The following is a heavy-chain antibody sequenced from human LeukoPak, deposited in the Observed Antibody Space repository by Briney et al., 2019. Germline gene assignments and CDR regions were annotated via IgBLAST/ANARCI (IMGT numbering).Heavy chain of an antibody. CDR1: GGSFSGYY. J-gene: IGHJ4*02. V-gene: IGHV4-34*01. CDR2: INHSGST. D-gene: IGHD3-3*01. CDR3: ARGGTIFGVVIIPVPFDY. Sequence: SETLSLTCAVYGGSFSGYYWSWIRQPPGKGLEWIGEINHSGSTNYNPSLKSRVTISVDTSKNQFSLKLSSVTAADTAVYYCARGGTIFGVVIIPVPFDYWGQGTLVTVSS.